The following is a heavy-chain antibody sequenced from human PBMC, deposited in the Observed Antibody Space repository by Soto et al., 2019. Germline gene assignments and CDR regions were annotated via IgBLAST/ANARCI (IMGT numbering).Heavy chain of an antibody. Sequence: ASVKVSCKASGYTFTSYGISWVRQAPGQGLEWMGWISAYNGNTNYAQKLQGRVTMTTDTSTSTAYMELRSLRSDETAVYYCARVAYCGGDCYLPHDPQTPRQDYWGQGTLVTVSS. J-gene: IGHJ4*02. D-gene: IGHD2-21*02. CDR1: GYTFTSYG. V-gene: IGHV1-18*01. CDR2: ISAYNGNT. CDR3: ARVAYCGGDCYLPHDPQTPRQDY.